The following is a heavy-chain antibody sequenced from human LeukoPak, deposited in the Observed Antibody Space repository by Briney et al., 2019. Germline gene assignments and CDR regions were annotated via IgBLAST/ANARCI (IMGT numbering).Heavy chain of an antibody. CDR2: ISGSGGST. CDR1: GFTFSSYA. Sequence: GGSLRLSCAASGFTFSSYAMSWVRQAPGKGLEWVSAISGSGGSTYYADSVKGRFTISRDNSKNTLYLQMNSLRAEDTAVYYCAKDGESGGGWLYYFDYWGQGTLVTVSS. CDR3: AKDGESGGGWLYYFDY. V-gene: IGHV3-23*01. J-gene: IGHJ4*02. D-gene: IGHD2-15*01.